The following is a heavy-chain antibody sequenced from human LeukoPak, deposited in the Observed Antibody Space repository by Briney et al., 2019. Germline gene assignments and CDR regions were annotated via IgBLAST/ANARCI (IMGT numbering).Heavy chain of an antibody. CDR1: GFSFSGNW. V-gene: IGHV3-7*03. CDR2: IRQDGSQT. CDR3: VRGSGWFPP. Sequence: GSLRLSCAASGFSFSGNWLSWVRPSPGEGLEGAASIRQDGSQTEYVDSVKGRFTISRDNAENSLYLQMNRLRVDDTVGDFWVRGSGWFPPWGQGPLVTVSS. J-gene: IGHJ5*02. D-gene: IGHD1-26*01.